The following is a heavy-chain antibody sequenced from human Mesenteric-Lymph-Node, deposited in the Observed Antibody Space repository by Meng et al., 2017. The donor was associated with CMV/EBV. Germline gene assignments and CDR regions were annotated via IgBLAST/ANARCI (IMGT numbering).Heavy chain of an antibody. CDR2: IYYTGST. CDR3: ARSYYGSESQGFAY. CDR1: GGSISTYY. V-gene: IGHV4-59*01. J-gene: IGHJ4*02. D-gene: IGHD3-10*01. Sequence: SETLSLTCTVSGGSISTYYWNWIRQPPGEGLEWIGQIYYTGSTNYNPSLKSRVTISVDTSRNQFSLNLSSVTAADTTVYYCARSYYGSESQGFAYWGQGTLVTVSS.